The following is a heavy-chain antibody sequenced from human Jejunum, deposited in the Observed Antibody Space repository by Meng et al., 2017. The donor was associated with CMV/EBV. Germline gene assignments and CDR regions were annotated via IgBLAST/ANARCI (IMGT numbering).Heavy chain of an antibody. CDR2: INSNSGAT. D-gene: IGHD3-16*01. Sequence: SCKALGYSFTADFIFWVRQAPGQGLEWMGWINSNSGATNYVQNFQGRVTMTRDTSISTVYMDLNSLTSDDTAIYYCVPYRTSSYWFGPWGQGTLVTVSS. J-gene: IGHJ5*02. V-gene: IGHV1-2*02. CDR1: GYSFTADF. CDR3: VPYRTSSYWFGP.